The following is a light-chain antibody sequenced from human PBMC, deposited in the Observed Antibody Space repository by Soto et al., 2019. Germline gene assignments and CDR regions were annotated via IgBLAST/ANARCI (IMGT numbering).Light chain of an antibody. CDR2: DVS. CDR1: SSDVGYYNY. Sequence: QSALTQPRSVSGSPGQSVTISCTGTSSDVGYYNYGSWYQQHPGKAPKVMIYDVSERPSGVTDRFSGSKSGNTASLTISGLQAEDEADYYCCSYAGSPRYVFGTGTKVTVL. J-gene: IGLJ1*01. V-gene: IGLV2-11*01. CDR3: CSYAGSPRYV.